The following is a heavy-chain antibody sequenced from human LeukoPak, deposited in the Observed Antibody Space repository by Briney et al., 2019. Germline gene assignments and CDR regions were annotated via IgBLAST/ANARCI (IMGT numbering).Heavy chain of an antibody. CDR1: GGSVSGYF. D-gene: IGHD2-15*01. Sequence: ETLSLTCTVSGGSVSGYFWNWIRQPPGKGLEWIGYVYYSGSTNYSPSLKSRVTISVDTSRNQFSLNLISVTAADTAVYYCARGRMTESATGPFDIWGQGTVVTVSS. V-gene: IGHV4-59*02. CDR3: ARGRMTESATGPFDI. J-gene: IGHJ3*02. CDR2: VYYSGST.